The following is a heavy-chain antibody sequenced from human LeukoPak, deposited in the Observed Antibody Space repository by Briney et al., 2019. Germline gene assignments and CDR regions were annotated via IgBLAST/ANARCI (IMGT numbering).Heavy chain of an antibody. CDR2: VNLNSGHT. Sequence: GASVKVSCKASVYALTSYNINWGRHATGQGHGWMGWVNLNSGHTGFAQKFQGRVSMTNNTAISTAYIEVRGLKSEDTAVYYCARGASGSSCSGGSCPYFDFWGQGTLVSVSS. V-gene: IGHV1-8*01. J-gene: IGHJ4*02. CDR1: VYALTSYN. D-gene: IGHD2-15*01. CDR3: ARGASGSSCSGGSCPYFDF.